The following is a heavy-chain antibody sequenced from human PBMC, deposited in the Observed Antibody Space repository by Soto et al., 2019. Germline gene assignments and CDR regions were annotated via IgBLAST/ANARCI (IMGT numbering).Heavy chain of an antibody. Sequence: QVQLVQSGAEVKKPGASVKVSCKASGYTFTSYDINWVRQATGQGLEWMGWMNPNSGNTGYAQKFQGGVTMTRNTSISTAYMELSSLRSEDTAVYYCARGVQDHWEGNWYFDLWGRGTLVTVSS. CDR1: GYTFTSYD. CDR2: MNPNSGNT. V-gene: IGHV1-8*01. D-gene: IGHD1-26*01. J-gene: IGHJ2*01. CDR3: ARGVQDHWEGNWYFDL.